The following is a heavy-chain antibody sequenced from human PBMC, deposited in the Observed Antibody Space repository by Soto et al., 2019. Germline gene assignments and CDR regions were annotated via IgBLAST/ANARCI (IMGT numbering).Heavy chain of an antibody. CDR1: GGSISSYY. CDR2: IYYSGST. Sequence: QVQLQESGPGLVKPSETLSLTCTVSGGSISSYYWSWIRQPPGKGLEWIGYIYYSGSTNYNPSLKSRVTISVDTSKNQFSLKLSSVTAADTAVYYCARDHYYDSSGPFFDYWGQGTLVTVSS. J-gene: IGHJ4*02. CDR3: ARDHYYDSSGPFFDY. V-gene: IGHV4-59*01. D-gene: IGHD3-22*01.